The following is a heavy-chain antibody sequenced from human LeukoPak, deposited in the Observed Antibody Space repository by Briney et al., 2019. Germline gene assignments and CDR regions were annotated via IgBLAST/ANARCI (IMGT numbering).Heavy chain of an antibody. CDR3: ARAGRYDSSGYYSAIWDY. J-gene: IGHJ4*02. Sequence: PSQTLSLTCTVSGGSISSGGYYWSWIRQHPGKGLEWIGYIYYSGSTYYNPSLKSRVTISVDTSKNQFSLKLSSVTAADTAVYYCARAGRYDSSGYYSAIWDYWGQGTLVTVSS. CDR2: IYYSGST. D-gene: IGHD3-22*01. CDR1: GGSISSGGYY. V-gene: IGHV4-31*03.